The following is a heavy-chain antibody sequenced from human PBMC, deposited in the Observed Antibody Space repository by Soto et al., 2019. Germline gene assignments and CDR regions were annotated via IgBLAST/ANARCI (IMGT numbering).Heavy chain of an antibody. V-gene: IGHV4-59*01. CDR2: IYYSGST. CDR1: GGSISSYY. J-gene: IGHJ6*03. CDR3: ARVYYGSGSYWPFYYYMDV. D-gene: IGHD3-10*01. Sequence: ASETLSLTCTVSGGSISSYYWSWIRQPPGKGLEWIGYIYYSGSTNYNPSLKSRVTISVDTSKNQFSLKLSSVTAADTAVYYCARVYYGSGSYWPFYYYMDVWGKGTTVTVSS.